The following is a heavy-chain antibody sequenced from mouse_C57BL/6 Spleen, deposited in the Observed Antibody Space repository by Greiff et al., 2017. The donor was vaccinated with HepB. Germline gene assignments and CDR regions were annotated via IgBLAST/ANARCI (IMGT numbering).Heavy chain of an antibody. V-gene: IGHV1-22*01. J-gene: IGHJ4*01. CDR1: GYTFTDYN. Sequence: EVQLQQSGPELVKPGASVKMSCKASGYTFTDYNMHWVKQSHGKSLEWIGYINPNNGGTSYNQKFKGKATLTVNKASSTAYMERRSLTSEDSAVYYCAREGAYYSNFYYAMDYWGQGTSVTVSS. CDR3: AREGAYYSNFYYAMDY. CDR2: INPNNGGT. D-gene: IGHD2-5*01.